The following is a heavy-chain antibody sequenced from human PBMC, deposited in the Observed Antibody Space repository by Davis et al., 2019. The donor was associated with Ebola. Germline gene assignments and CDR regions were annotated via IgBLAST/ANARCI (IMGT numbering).Heavy chain of an antibody. CDR1: GFTFSSYS. Sequence: GGSLRLSCAASGFTFSSYSMNWVRQAPGKGLEWVSSISSSSSYIYYADSVKGRFTISRDNAKNSLYLQMNSLRAEDTAVYYCARDGGGSSGWFSDFDYWGQGTLVTVSS. CDR2: ISSSSSYI. CDR3: ARDGGGSSGWFSDFDY. V-gene: IGHV3-21*01. J-gene: IGHJ4*02. D-gene: IGHD6-19*01.